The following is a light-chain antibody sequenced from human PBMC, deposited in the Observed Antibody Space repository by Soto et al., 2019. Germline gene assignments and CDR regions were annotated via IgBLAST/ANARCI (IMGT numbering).Light chain of an antibody. V-gene: IGLV1-44*01. CDR3: AAWGDILNGYV. CDR1: SSNIESNT. Sequence: QSVLTQPPSASGTPGQRVTISCSGSSSNIESNTVTWYQQLPGTAPKLVIYSNYDRPSGVPDRFSGSTSGTSASLVIRGLQAEDEADYYCAAWGDILNGYVFGGGTKLTVL. J-gene: IGLJ1*01. CDR2: SNY.